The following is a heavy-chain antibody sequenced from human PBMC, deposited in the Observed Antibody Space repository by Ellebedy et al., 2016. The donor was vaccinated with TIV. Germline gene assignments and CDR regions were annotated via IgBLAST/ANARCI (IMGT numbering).Heavy chain of an antibody. D-gene: IGHD2-15*01. Sequence: AASVKVSCKASGYTFTGYYMHWVRQAPGQGLEWMGWINPNSGGTNYAQKFQGRVTMTRDTYISTAYMELSRMRSDDTAVYYCARDCSERYCSGGSCYSFSWFDPWGQGTLVTVSS. CDR1: GYTFTGYY. J-gene: IGHJ5*02. CDR2: INPNSGGT. V-gene: IGHV1-2*02. CDR3: ARDCSERYCSGGSCYSFSWFDP.